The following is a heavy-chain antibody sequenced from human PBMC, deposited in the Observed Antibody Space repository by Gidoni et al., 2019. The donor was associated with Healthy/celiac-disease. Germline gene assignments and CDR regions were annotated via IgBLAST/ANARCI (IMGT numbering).Heavy chain of an antibody. CDR1: GGPISSSSYY. CDR3: ARQGSHTGGAWIQLWLRVFDY. D-gene: IGHD5-18*01. CDR2: IYYSGST. V-gene: IGHV4-39*01. J-gene: IGHJ4*02. Sequence: QLQLQESGPGLVKPSATLFLTCTVPGGPISSSSYYWGWIRQPPGKGLAWIGSIYYSGSTYYNPSLKSRVTISVDTSKNQFSLKLSSVTAADTAVYYCARQGSHTGGAWIQLWLRVFDYWGQGTLVTVSS.